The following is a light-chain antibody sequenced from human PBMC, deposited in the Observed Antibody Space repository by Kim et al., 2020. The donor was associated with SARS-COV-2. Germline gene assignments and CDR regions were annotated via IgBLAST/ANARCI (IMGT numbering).Light chain of an antibody. CDR3: TSYAGGNNL. J-gene: IGLJ2*01. CDR2: EVS. CDR1: SSDVGGYNY. Sequence: PGQSVTISCTGSSSDVGGYNYVSWYQQHPGKAPKLMIYEVSKRPSGVPDRFSGSKSGNTASLTVSGLQAEDEADYYCTSYAGGNNLFGGGTQLTVL. V-gene: IGLV2-8*01.